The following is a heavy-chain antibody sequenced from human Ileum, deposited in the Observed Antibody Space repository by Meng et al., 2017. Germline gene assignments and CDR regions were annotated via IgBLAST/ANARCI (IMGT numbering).Heavy chain of an antibody. CDR2: IYYSGST. Sequence: LQESGPGLVNPSETLSLTCSVSYGSITSSYYWGWIRQPPGKGLEWIASIYYSGSTYYNPSLKSRVTISVDTSKNQFSLKVISVTAADTAVYYCARDGTTAVPGVWFDPWGQGTLVTVSS. J-gene: IGHJ5*02. CDR1: YGSITSSYY. CDR3: ARDGTTAVPGVWFDP. D-gene: IGHD6-19*01. V-gene: IGHV4-39*07.